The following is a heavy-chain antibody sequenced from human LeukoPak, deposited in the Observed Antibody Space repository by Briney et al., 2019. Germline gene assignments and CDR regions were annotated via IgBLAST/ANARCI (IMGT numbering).Heavy chain of an antibody. J-gene: IGHJ4*02. CDR1: GFTFSSYA. CDR2: ISGSGGST. Sequence: VGSLRLSCAASGFTFSSYAMSWVRQAPGKGLDWVSAISGSGGSTYYADSVKGRFTISRDNSKNTLYLQMNSLRAEDTAVYYCAKACVVATIPPAGEFDYWGPGTLVTVSS. D-gene: IGHD5-12*01. CDR3: AKACVVATIPPAGEFDY. V-gene: IGHV3-23*01.